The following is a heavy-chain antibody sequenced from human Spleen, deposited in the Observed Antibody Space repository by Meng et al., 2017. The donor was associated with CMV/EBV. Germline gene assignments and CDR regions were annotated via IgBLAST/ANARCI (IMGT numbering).Heavy chain of an antibody. Sequence: GESLKISCAASGFTVSSNYMSWVRQAPGKGLEWVSVIYSGGSTYYADSVKGRFTIPRDNSKNTLYLQMNSLRAEDTAVYYCARDPLLTVHRFGYYYYGMDVWGQGTTVTVSS. D-gene: IGHD2-8*01. V-gene: IGHV3-53*01. J-gene: IGHJ6*02. CDR1: GFTVSSNY. CDR2: IYSGGST. CDR3: ARDPLLTVHRFGYYYYGMDV.